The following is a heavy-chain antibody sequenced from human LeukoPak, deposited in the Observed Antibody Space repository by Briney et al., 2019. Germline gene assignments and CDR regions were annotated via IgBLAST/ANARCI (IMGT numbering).Heavy chain of an antibody. D-gene: IGHD6-13*01. V-gene: IGHV3-49*03. J-gene: IGHJ4*02. Sequence: GGSLRLSCTASGFTFGDYAMSWFRQAPGKGLEWAGFIRSKAYGGTTEYAASVKGRFTISRDDSKSIAYLQMNSLKTEDTAVYYCTRGRAAAGTEDDYWGQGTLVTVSS. CDR2: IRSKAYGGTT. CDR1: GFTFGDYA. CDR3: TRGRAAAGTEDDY.